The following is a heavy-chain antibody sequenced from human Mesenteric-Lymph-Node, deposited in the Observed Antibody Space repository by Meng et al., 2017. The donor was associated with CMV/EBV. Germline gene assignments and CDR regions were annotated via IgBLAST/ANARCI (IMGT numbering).Heavy chain of an antibody. CDR1: GFTLSSYD. CDR3: AKAGYSSSWYYYGMDV. D-gene: IGHD6-13*01. J-gene: IGHJ6*02. V-gene: IGHV3-13*01. CDR2: IGSGGDT. Sequence: GESLKISCAASGFTLSSYDIHWVRQATGKGLEWVSGIGSGGDTHYADSVKGRFTISRENAKNSLYLQMNSVRAGDTAVYYCAKAGYSSSWYYYGMDVWGQGTTVTVSS.